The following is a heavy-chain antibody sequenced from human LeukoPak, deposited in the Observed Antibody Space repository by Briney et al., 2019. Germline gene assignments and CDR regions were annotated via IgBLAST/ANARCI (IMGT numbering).Heavy chain of an antibody. CDR1: GYTFTGYY. CDR3: ARVSAVVDFDY. V-gene: IGHV1-2*02. J-gene: IGHJ4*02. Sequence: GASVTVSCKASGYTFTGYYTHWVRQAPGKGVEWMGWINPNSGGTNYAQKFQGRVTMTRDTSISTAYMELSRLRSDGTAVYYCARVSAVVDFDYWGQGTLVTVSS. CDR2: INPNSGGT. D-gene: IGHD2-15*01.